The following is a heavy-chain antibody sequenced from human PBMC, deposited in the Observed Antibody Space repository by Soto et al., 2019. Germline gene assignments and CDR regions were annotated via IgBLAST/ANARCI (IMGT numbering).Heavy chain of an antibody. D-gene: IGHD3-3*02. CDR1: GGTFSTSA. J-gene: IGHJ6*02. CDR2: IMPIFATP. CDR3: ARDKDRQQLGGNYYYILDV. V-gene: IGHV1-69*12. Sequence: QVQLMQSGAEVKKPGSSVKVSCKASGGTFSTSAISWVRQAPGEGLEWVGGIMPIFATPDYAQKFQGRVTISADESPATAYLELPSLTTDDTAVYYCARDKDRQQLGGNYYYILDVWGQGTAITVSS.